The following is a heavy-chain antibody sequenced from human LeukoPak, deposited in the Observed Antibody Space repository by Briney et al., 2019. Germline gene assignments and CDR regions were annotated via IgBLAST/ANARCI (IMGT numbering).Heavy chain of an antibody. CDR3: AREGHPSSSWYPNWFDP. V-gene: IGHV4-38-2*02. CDR1: GYSISSGYY. Sequence: SETLSLTCTVSGYSISSGYYWGWIRQPPGKGLEWIGSIYHSGSTYYNPSLKSRVTISVDTSKNQFSLKLSSVTAADTAVYYCAREGHPSSSWYPNWFDPWGQGTLVTVSS. D-gene: IGHD6-13*01. J-gene: IGHJ5*02. CDR2: IYHSGST.